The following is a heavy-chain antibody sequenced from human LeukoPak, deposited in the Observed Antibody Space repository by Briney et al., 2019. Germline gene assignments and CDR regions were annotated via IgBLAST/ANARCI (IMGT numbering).Heavy chain of an antibody. Sequence: PGGSLRLSCAASGFTFSSYWMGWVRQAPGKGLDGVANIKQDGSEKYYVDSVKGRFTISRDNVKNSLYLQMNSLRAEDTALYYCARVFIVGGRTIFDYWGQGTLVTVSS. J-gene: IGHJ4*02. CDR2: IKQDGSEK. V-gene: IGHV3-7*01. D-gene: IGHD1-26*01. CDR3: ARVFIVGGRTIFDY. CDR1: GFTFSSYW.